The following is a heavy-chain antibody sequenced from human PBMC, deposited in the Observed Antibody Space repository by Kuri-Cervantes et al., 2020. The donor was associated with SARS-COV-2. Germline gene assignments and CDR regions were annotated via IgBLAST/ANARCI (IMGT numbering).Heavy chain of an antibody. D-gene: IGHD4-17*01. CDR1: GFTFSSYS. CDR2: ISSSSSYI. Sequence: GESLKISCAASGFTFSSYSMNWVRQAPGKGLEWVSSISSSSSYIYYADSVKGRFTISRDNAKNSLYLQMNSLRAEDTALYYCARHYGDYTLPLYYFDYWGQGTLVTVSS. CDR3: ARHYGDYTLPLYYFDY. V-gene: IGHV3-21*04. J-gene: IGHJ4*02.